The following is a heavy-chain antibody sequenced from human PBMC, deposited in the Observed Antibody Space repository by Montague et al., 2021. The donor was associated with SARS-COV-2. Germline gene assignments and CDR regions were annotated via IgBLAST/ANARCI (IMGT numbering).Heavy chain of an antibody. Sequence: SETLSLTCTVSGGSISSSSYYWGWIRQPPGKGLEWIGSLYYSGSTYYNPSLKSRVTISVDTSKNQFSLKLSSVTAADTAVYYCARKASRGITIFGVVTASCYFDYWGQGTLVTVSS. CDR3: ARKASRGITIFGVVTASCYFDY. CDR2: LYYSGST. D-gene: IGHD3-3*01. V-gene: IGHV4-39*01. J-gene: IGHJ4*02. CDR1: GGSISSSSYY.